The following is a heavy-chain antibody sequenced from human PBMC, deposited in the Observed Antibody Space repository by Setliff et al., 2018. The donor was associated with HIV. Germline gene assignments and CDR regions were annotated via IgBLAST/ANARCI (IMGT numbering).Heavy chain of an antibody. CDR3: ARDRDDSVTGHFNRFDP. V-gene: IGHV1-69-2*01. D-gene: IGHD3-9*01. J-gene: IGHJ5*02. CDR1: GYTFTDYY. Sequence: GASVKVSCKASGYTFTDYYMHWVKQAPGKGPEWMGRVDPEDGETIYAEKFQGRVTITADTSTDTAYMELSSLRSEDTAVYYCARDRDDSVTGHFNRFDPWGQGTLVTVSS. CDR2: VDPEDGET.